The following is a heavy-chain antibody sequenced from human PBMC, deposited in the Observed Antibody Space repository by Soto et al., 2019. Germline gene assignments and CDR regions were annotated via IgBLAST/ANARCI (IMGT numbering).Heavy chain of an antibody. CDR1: GYTFTSYG. Sequence: QVQLVQSGAEVKKPGASVKVSCKASGYTFTSYGISWVRQTPGQGLEWMGWISAYDGNTNHAQKLQGRVTMTTDTSTRTAYMELRSLRSDDTAVYYCAGDLHGDSYYWGQGTLVAFSS. J-gene: IGHJ4*02. V-gene: IGHV1-18*01. D-gene: IGHD2-21*01. CDR2: ISAYDGNT. CDR3: AGDLHGDSYY.